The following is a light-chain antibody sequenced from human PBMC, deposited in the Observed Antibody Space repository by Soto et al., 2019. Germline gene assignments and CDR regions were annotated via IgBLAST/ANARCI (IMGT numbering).Light chain of an antibody. Sequence: DIVMTQSPLALPVTPGEPASISCRSSQSLLHDDGLNYLDWYLQKPGQSPQLLIYLGSNRASGVPDRFSGSGSGTDFTLRISRVEAEDVVLYYCMQALQSRTFDQGTKVEI. J-gene: IGKJ1*01. V-gene: IGKV2-28*01. CDR2: LGS. CDR3: MQALQSRT. CDR1: QSLLHDDGLNY.